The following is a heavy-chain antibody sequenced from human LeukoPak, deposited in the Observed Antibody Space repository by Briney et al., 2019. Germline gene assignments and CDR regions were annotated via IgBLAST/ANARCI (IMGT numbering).Heavy chain of an antibody. CDR3: ARQQLGNYDAFDI. D-gene: IGHD6-13*01. Sequence: GGSLRLSCAASGFTFSSYSMNWVRQAPGKGLEWVSYISSSSSTIYYADSVKGRFTISRDNAKNSLYLQMNSLRAEDTALYYCARQQLGNYDAFDIWGQGTMVTVSS. CDR2: ISSSSSTI. V-gene: IGHV3-48*01. CDR1: GFTFSSYS. J-gene: IGHJ3*02.